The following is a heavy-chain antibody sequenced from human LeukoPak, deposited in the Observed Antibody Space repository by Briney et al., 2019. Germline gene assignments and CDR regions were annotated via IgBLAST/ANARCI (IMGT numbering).Heavy chain of an antibody. CDR2: MSSSSSYI. CDR3: ARDRKGSIAAAGTRDY. Sequence: GGSLRLSCAASGFTFSIYSMNWVRQAPGKGLEWVSSMSSSSSYIFYADSVKGRFTISRDNAKNSLYLQMNSLRAEDTAVYYCARDRKGSIAAAGTRDYWGQGTLVTVSS. J-gene: IGHJ4*02. CDR1: GFTFSIYS. D-gene: IGHD6-13*01. V-gene: IGHV3-21*01.